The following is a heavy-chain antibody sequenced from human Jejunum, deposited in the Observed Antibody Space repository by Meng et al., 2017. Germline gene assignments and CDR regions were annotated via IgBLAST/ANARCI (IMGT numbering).Heavy chain of an antibody. CDR3: ARVNWTSSYWYFDL. J-gene: IGHJ2*01. CDR2: IYYSGST. D-gene: IGHD1-1*01. Sequence: QLTLQESGPGPVKPSQTLSLTCTVSGASMSSGNYYWTWIRQHPGKGLEWIGYIYYSGSTYYNPSLQSLVTISIDMSENQFSLKLTSVTAADTAVYYCARVNWTSSYWYFDLWGRGTLVTVSS. V-gene: IGHV4-31*01. CDR1: GASMSSGNYY.